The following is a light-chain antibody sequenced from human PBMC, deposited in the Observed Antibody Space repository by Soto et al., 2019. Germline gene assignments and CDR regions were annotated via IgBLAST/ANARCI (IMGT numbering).Light chain of an antibody. Sequence: EIVLTQSPGTLSLSPGERATLSCRASQSVSSNYVAWYQQQPRQAPRLLIYGASSRATGIPDRFSGSGSGTDFTLTISSLEPEDFAVYYCQQYDSSRFTFGPGTKVDIK. CDR2: GAS. CDR1: QSVSSNY. V-gene: IGKV3-20*01. CDR3: QQYDSSRFT. J-gene: IGKJ3*01.